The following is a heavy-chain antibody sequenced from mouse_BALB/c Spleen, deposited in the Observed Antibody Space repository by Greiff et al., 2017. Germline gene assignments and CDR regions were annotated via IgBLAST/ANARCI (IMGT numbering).Heavy chain of an antibody. J-gene: IGHJ4*01. Sequence: EVQLVESGGGLVQPGGSMKLSCVASGFTFSNYWMNWVRQSPEKGLEWVAEIRLKSNNYATHYAESVKGRFTISRDDSKSSVYLQMNNLRAEDTGIYYCTRRGNYAMDYWGQGTSVTVSS. CDR3: TRRGNYAMDY. CDR1: GFTFSNYW. V-gene: IGHV6-6*02. CDR2: IRLKSNNYAT.